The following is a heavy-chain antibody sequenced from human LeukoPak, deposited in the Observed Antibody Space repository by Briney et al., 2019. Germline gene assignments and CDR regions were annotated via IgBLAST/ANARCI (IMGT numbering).Heavy chain of an antibody. Sequence: SETLSLTCAVSGGSFNGYFWSWIRQPPGKGLEWIGEVNHSGSTNYNPSLKSRVTISVDTSKNQFSLRLSSVTAADTAVYYCARGVIPFSFDYWGQGTLVTVSS. CDR2: VNHSGST. D-gene: IGHD2-21*01. V-gene: IGHV4-34*01. CDR3: ARGVIPFSFDY. J-gene: IGHJ4*02. CDR1: GGSFNGYF.